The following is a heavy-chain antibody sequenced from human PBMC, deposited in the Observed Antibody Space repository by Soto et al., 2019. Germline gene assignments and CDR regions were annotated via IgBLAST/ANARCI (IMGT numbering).Heavy chain of an antibody. CDR3: AGVSGSYYYAMDV. V-gene: IGHV4-4*02. J-gene: IGHJ6*02. CDR1: GGSISSSNW. CDR2: IYHSGST. Sequence: SETLSLTCAVSGGSISSSNWWSCVRQPPGKGLEWSGEIYHSGSTTYNPSLKSRVTISVDKSKNQFSLKLTSVTAADTAVYYWAGVSGSYYYAMDVWGQGTTVTVSS. D-gene: IGHD1-26*01.